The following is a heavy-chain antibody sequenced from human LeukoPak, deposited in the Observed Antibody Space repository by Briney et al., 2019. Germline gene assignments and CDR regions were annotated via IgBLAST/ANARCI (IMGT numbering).Heavy chain of an antibody. CDR1: GYIFVNYW. CDR3: ARQSRDGSKTRGYYFGY. D-gene: IGHD3-10*01. V-gene: IGHV5-51*01. CDR2: TYPADSDT. J-gene: IGHJ4*02. Sequence: GESLKISCQVSGYIFVNYWIGWVRQMPGKGLESMGITYPADSDTTYSPSFQGQVTISADKSISTVYLQWSSLKASDTAMYYCARQSRDGSKTRGYYFGYWGQGTLVTVSS.